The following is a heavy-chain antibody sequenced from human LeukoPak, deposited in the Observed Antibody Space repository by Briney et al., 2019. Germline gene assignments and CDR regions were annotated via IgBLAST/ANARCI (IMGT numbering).Heavy chain of an antibody. D-gene: IGHD2-15*01. Sequence: PGGSLRLSCAASGVTFSSYAMNWVRQAPGKGLEWVSAICSNDNNTYYANSVKGRFTISRDNSKNTLSLQLNSLRAEDTAVYYCAKGTSSSCYSAPNYWGQGTLVTVSS. CDR1: GVTFSSYA. J-gene: IGHJ4*02. CDR3: AKGTSSSCYSAPNY. CDR2: ICSNDNNT. V-gene: IGHV3-23*01.